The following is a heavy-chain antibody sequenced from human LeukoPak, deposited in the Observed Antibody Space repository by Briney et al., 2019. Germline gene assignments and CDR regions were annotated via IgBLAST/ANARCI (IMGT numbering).Heavy chain of an antibody. Sequence: SETLSLTCTVSGGSISSGGYYWSWIRQPPGKGLEWIGYIFHSGSTYYNPSLKSRVTISVDRSKDQFSLKLRSVTAADTAVYYCARAGGLRFNNYFAYWGQGTLVTVSP. CDR3: ARAGGLRFNNYFAY. CDR2: IFHSGST. J-gene: IGHJ4*02. D-gene: IGHD3-3*01. CDR1: GGSISSGGYY. V-gene: IGHV4-30-2*01.